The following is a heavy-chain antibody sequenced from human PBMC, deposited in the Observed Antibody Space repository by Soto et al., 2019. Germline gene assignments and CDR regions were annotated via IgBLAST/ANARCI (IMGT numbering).Heavy chain of an antibody. CDR1: GYTFTGYY. V-gene: IGHV1-2*02. Sequence: QVQLVQSGAEVKKPGASVKVSCKASGYTFTGYYMHWVRQAPGQGLEWMGWINPNSGGTNYAQKFQGRVTMTRDTSISTAYMELSRLRSDDTAVYYCARAGAYDSSGYYQFDYWGQGTLVTVSS. J-gene: IGHJ4*02. CDR3: ARAGAYDSSGYYQFDY. D-gene: IGHD3-22*01. CDR2: INPNSGGT.